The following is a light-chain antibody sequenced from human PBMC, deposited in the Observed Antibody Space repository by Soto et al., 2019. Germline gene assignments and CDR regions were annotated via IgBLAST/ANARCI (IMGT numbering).Light chain of an antibody. Sequence: EIVLTQTPLSLSVTPGQPASISCRSSQSLLYSDGKTYLYWYLQKAGQPPQLLIYGVSNRFSGVPDRVSGGGSGTDFTLKISRVEAEDVEVYYCMQSVQAPWTFGQGTKVEIK. CDR2: GVS. J-gene: IGKJ1*01. V-gene: IGKV2D-29*01. CDR3: MQSVQAPWT. CDR1: QSLLYSDGKTY.